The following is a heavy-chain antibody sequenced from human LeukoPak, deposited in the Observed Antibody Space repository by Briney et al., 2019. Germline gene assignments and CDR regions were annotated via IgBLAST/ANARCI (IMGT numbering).Heavy chain of an antibody. CDR2: IWYDGSNK. Sequence: PGRSQRLSCAASGFTFSSYGMHWVRQAPGKGLEWVAVIWYDGSNKYYADSVKGRFTISRDNSKNTLYLQMNSLRAEDTAVYYCAKVIGYSYGPVFDYWGQGTLVTVSS. J-gene: IGHJ4*02. V-gene: IGHV3-33*06. CDR1: GFTFSSYG. D-gene: IGHD5-18*01. CDR3: AKVIGYSYGPVFDY.